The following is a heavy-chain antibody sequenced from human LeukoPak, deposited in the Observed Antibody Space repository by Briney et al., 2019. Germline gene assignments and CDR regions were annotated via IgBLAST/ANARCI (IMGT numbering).Heavy chain of an antibody. J-gene: IGHJ4*02. Sequence: GASVKVSCKASGYTFTSYGISWVRQAPGPGLEWMGWISAYNGNTNYAQKLQGRVTMTTDTSTSTAYMEMRSLRSDDTAVYYCARDDGHYDYVWGSYRYLGVDYWGQGTLVTVSS. CDR3: ARDDGHYDYVWGSYRYLGVDY. V-gene: IGHV1-18*01. CDR2: ISAYNGNT. CDR1: GYTFTSYG. D-gene: IGHD3-16*02.